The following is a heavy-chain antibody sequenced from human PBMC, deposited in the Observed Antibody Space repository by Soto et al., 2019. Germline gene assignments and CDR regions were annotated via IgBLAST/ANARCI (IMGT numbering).Heavy chain of an antibody. CDR3: ARQGGDSSIWYSGYDFAY. Sequence: EVQLVESGGGLVQPGGSLRLSCAASGFTFSSYAMYWVRQTAGKGLEYVSAISTNGGSTYNANSAKGRFTISTDNSKNPLYLQMGSLRAKHMAVYYCARQGGDSSIWYSGYDFAYWGQGTLVTVSS. CDR2: ISTNGGST. D-gene: IGHD6-13*01. V-gene: IGHV3-64*01. J-gene: IGHJ4*02. CDR1: GFTFSSYA.